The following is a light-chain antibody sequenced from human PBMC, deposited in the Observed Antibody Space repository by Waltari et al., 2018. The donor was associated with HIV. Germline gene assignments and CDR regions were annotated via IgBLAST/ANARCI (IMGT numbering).Light chain of an antibody. CDR1: SSKIGNNY. V-gene: IGLV1-47*01. CDR3: VTWADRSSGPVV. CDR2: RNN. J-gene: IGLJ2*01. Sequence: QSVLTQPPSASGTPGQRITISCYGSSSKIGNNYVHWYQHLPGTAPKLLIYRNNHRASGVPDRFSGSKSGTSASLAISGLRSEDEADYYCVTWADRSSGPVVFGGGTKVTVL.